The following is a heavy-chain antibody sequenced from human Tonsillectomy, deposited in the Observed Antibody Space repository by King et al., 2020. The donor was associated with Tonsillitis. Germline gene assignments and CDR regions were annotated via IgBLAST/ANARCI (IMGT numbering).Heavy chain of an antibody. J-gene: IGHJ4*02. V-gene: IGHV3-13*04. D-gene: IGHD5-18*01. CDR3: ARGDTAMDAFDY. CDR1: GFTFSSYD. Sequence: VQLVESGGGLVQPGGSLRLSCAASGFTFSSYDMHWVRQATGKGLEWVSAIGTAGDTYYPGSVKGRFTISREKSKNSLYLQMNSLRAGDTAVYYCARGDTAMDAFDYWGQGTLVTVSS. CDR2: IGTAGDT.